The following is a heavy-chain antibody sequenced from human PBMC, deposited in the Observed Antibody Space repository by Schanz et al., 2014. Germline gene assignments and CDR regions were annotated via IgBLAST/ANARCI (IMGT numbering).Heavy chain of an antibody. J-gene: IGHJ3*02. CDR2: INGDGSRT. Sequence: EVQVVESGGGLVQPGGSLRLSCTASGFNSDDYAMHWVRQAPGKGLVWVSRINGDGSRTAYADSVKGRFTISRDNAKNTLYLQMNSLRAEDTAVYYCAKGRFGELSAFDIWGQGTMVTVSS. CDR1: GFNSDDYA. CDR3: AKGRFGELSAFDI. D-gene: IGHD3-10*01. V-gene: IGHV3-74*01.